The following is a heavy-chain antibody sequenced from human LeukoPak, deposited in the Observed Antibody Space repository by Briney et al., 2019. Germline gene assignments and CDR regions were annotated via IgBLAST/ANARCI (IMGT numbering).Heavy chain of an antibody. CDR3: ARGPELERFDY. CDR1: RGTFSNYV. J-gene: IGHJ4*02. V-gene: IGHV1-69*05. Sequence: SVKDSCKASRGTFSNYVISWVRQAPGQGLEWMGGIIPIFGTANYAQKFQGRVTITTDESTSTAYMELSSLRSEDTAVYYCARGPELERFDYWGQGTLVTVSS. D-gene: IGHD1-1*01. CDR2: IIPIFGTA.